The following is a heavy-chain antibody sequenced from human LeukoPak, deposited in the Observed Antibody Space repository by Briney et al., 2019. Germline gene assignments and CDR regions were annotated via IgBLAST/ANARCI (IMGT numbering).Heavy chain of an antibody. V-gene: IGHV4-39*07. CDR3: ANPARDFADSGAITW. D-gene: IGHD4-17*01. CDR1: GGSISSSSYY. J-gene: IGHJ4*02. CDR2: IYYSGGT. Sequence: SETLSLTCTVSGGSISSSSYYWGWIRQPPRKGLEWIGSIYYSGGTYYNPSLKSRVAISADTSKNQFSLKLTSVTAADTAVYYCANPARDFADSGAITWWGQGTLVTVSP.